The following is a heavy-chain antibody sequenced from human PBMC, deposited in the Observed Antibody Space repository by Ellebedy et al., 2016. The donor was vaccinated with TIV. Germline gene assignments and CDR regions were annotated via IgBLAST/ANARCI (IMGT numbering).Heavy chain of an antibody. CDR1: GGSFSSSNYY. CDR3: ARVLGYCTSSSCYVRGPHYFSGMDV. D-gene: IGHD2-2*03. CDR2: IYYSGST. J-gene: IGHJ6*02. V-gene: IGHV4-39*07. Sequence: MPSETLSLTCAVSGGSFSSSNYYWAWVRQRPGKGLEWIGTIYYSGSTYYKPSLKSRVTISLDTAKNQLSLRLSSLTAADAAVYYCARVLGYCTSSSCYVRGPHYFSGMDVWGQGATVTVSS.